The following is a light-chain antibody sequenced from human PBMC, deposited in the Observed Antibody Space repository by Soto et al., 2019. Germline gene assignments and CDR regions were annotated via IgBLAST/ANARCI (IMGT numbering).Light chain of an antibody. CDR1: QGIRND. CDR2: AAS. V-gene: IGKV1-17*01. CDR3: QQYYSYPLT. Sequence: DIQMTQSPSSLSASVGDRVTITCRASQGIRNDLAWYQQKPGEAPKLLIYAASTLQSGVPSRFSGSGSGTDFTLTINCLQSEDFATYYCQQYYSYPLTFGPGTKVDIK. J-gene: IGKJ3*01.